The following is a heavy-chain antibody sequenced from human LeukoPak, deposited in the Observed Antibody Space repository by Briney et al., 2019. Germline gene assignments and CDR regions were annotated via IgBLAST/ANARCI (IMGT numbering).Heavy chain of an antibody. Sequence: GRSLRLSCAASVFTVSSYGMHWVRQAPGKGLEWVAVISYDGSNKYYADSVKGRFTISRDNSKNTLYLQMNSLRVEDTAVYYCARGDYGYDYWGQATLVTVSS. J-gene: IGHJ4*02. D-gene: IGHD4-17*01. CDR2: ISYDGSNK. V-gene: IGHV3-30*03. CDR3: ARGDYGYDY. CDR1: VFTVSSYG.